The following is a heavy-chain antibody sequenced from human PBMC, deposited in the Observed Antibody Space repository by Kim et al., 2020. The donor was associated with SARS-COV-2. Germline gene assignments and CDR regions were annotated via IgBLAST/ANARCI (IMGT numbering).Heavy chain of an antibody. CDR3: VAGMTTVTALIDY. V-gene: IGHV3-7*01. D-gene: IGHD4-17*01. J-gene: IGHJ4*02. Sequence: YGDSVKGRFTISRDNAKNSLYLQMNSLRVDDTALYYCVAGMTTVTALIDYWGQGTLVTVSS.